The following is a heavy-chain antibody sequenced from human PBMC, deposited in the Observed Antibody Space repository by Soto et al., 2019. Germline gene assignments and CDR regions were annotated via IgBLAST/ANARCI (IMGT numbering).Heavy chain of an antibody. CDR1: GLTFSSYG. V-gene: IGHV3-30*03. J-gene: IGHJ3*02. Sequence: PGGSLRLSCAASGLTFSSYGMHWVRQAPGKGLEWVAVISYDGSNKYYADSVKGRFTISRDNSKNTLYLQMNSLRAEDTAVYYCARPTRIAFDIWGQGTMVTVSS. CDR2: ISYDGSNK. CDR3: ARPTRIAFDI.